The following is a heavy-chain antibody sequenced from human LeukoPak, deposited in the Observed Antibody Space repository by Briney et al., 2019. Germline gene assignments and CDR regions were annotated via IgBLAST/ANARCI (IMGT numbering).Heavy chain of an antibody. V-gene: IGHV3-53*01. D-gene: IGHD1-26*01. CDR2: IYSGGST. J-gene: IGHJ5*02. CDR3: ARVRKKVGATPNWFDP. Sequence: PGGSLRLSCAASGFTVSSNYMSWVRQAPGKGLEWVSVIYSGGSTYYADSVKGRFTISRDNSKNTLYLQVNSLRAEDTAVYYCARVRKKVGATPNWFDPWGQGTLVTVSS. CDR1: GFTVSSNY.